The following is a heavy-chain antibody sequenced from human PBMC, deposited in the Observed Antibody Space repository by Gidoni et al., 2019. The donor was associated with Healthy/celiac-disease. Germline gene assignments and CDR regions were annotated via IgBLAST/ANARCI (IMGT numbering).Heavy chain of an antibody. D-gene: IGHD6-19*01. J-gene: IGHJ4*02. CDR1: GYSISSGYY. CDR2: IYHSGST. CDR3: AGTGYSSAH. Sequence: QLQLQASGPGLVKPSETLSLTCAVSGYSISSGYYWGWIRQPPGKGLEWIGSIYHSGSTYYNPALKSRVTISVDTSKNQFSLKLSSVTAADTAVYYCAGTGYSSAHWGQGTLVTVSS. V-gene: IGHV4-38-2*01.